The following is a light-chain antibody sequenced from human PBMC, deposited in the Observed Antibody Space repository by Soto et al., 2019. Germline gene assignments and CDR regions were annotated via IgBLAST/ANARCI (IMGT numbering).Light chain of an antibody. V-gene: IGKV3-15*01. CDR3: QQYGSSPRT. Sequence: IVMTQSPATLPVSPGERATLSCRTSQSVNSHLAWYQHKPGQAPRLLIYGASSRATGIPTRFSGSGSGTEFTLTIDSLQSEDFAVYYCQQYGSSPRTFGQGTKVDIK. J-gene: IGKJ1*01. CDR1: QSVNSH. CDR2: GAS.